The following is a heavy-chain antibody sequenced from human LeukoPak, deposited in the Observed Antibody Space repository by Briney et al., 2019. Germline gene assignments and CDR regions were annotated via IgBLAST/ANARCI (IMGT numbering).Heavy chain of an antibody. J-gene: IGHJ4*02. D-gene: IGHD4-17*01. V-gene: IGHV4-30-4*07. CDR1: GGSISSGGYS. CDR3: ARAVDTVTTPSFDY. CDR2: IYYSGST. Sequence: SETLSLTCAVSGGSISSGGYSWSWIRQPAGKGLEWIGYIYYSGSTYYNPSLKSRVSISVDTSKNQFSLKLSSVTAADTAVYYCARAVDTVTTPSFDYWGQGTLVTVSS.